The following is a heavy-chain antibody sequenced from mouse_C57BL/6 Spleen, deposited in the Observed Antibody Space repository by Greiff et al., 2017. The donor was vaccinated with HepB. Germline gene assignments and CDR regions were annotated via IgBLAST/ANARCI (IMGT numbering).Heavy chain of an antibody. CDR2: ICGGSSTI. CDR3: ARGELPDYYFDY. D-gene: IGHD4-1*01. CDR1: GFTFSDYG. V-gene: IGHV5-17*01. Sequence: EVKLVESGGGLVKPGGSLKLSCAASGFTFSDYGMHWVRQAPEKGLEWVAYICGGSSTIYYADTVKGRFTISRDNAKNTLFLQMTRLRSEDTAMYYCARGELPDYYFDYWGQGTTLTVSS. J-gene: IGHJ2*01.